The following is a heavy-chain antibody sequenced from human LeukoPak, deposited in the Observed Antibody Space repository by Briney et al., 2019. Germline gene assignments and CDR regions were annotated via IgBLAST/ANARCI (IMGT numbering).Heavy chain of an antibody. CDR1: GGSFSGYY. D-gene: IGHD1-26*01. CDR2: INHSGST. J-gene: IGHJ2*01. CDR3: ARGVGSYGPWRKYFDL. Sequence: SETLSLTCAVYGGSFSGYYWSWIRQPPGKGLEWIGEINHSGSTNYNPSLKSRVTISVDTSKNQFSLKLSSVTAADTAVYYCARGVGSYGPWRKYFDLWGRGTLVTVSS. V-gene: IGHV4-34*01.